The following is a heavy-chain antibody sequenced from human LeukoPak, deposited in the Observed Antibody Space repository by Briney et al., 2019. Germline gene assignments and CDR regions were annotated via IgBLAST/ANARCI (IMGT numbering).Heavy chain of an antibody. CDR3: ARLPLHTHAFDI. J-gene: IGHJ3*02. D-gene: IGHD2-2*02. Sequence: GGSLRLSCAASGFTFSSYSMNWVRQAPGKGLEWVSSISSSSSYIYYADSVKGRFTISRDNAKNSLYLQMNGLRAEDTAVYYCARLPLHTHAFDIWGQGTMVTVSS. CDR1: GFTFSSYS. V-gene: IGHV3-21*01. CDR2: ISSSSSYI.